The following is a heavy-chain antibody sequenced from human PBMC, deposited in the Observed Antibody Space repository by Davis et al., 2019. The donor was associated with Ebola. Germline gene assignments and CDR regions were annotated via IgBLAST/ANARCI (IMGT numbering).Heavy chain of an antibody. J-gene: IGHJ4*02. CDR2: ISWNSGSI. CDR3: ARRVDY. V-gene: IGHV3-9*01. CDR1: GFTFDDYA. Sequence: SLKISCAASGFTFDDYAMHWVRQAPGKGLEWVSGISWNSGSIGYADSVKGRFTISRDNAKNSLYLQMNSLRAEDTAVYYCARRVDYWGQGTLVTVSS.